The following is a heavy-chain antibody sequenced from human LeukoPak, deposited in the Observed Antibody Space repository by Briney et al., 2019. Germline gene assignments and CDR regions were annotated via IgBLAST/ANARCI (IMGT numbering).Heavy chain of an antibody. J-gene: IGHJ4*02. CDR3: ARSVGAPPAEFDY. CDR1: GYTFTSYG. D-gene: IGHD1-26*01. CDR2: INTNTGNP. Sequence: ASVKVSCKASGYTFTSYGISWVRQAPGQGLEWMGWINTNTGNPTYAQGFTGRFVFSLDTSVSTAYLQISSLKAEDTAVYYCARSVGAPPAEFDYWGQGTLVTVSS. V-gene: IGHV7-4-1*02.